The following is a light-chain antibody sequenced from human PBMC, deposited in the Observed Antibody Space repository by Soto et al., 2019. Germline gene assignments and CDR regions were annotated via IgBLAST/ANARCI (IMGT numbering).Light chain of an antibody. CDR3: HKYGSSPRT. V-gene: IGKV3-20*01. CDR1: QSVSSN. CDR2: GQS. Sequence: EIVMTQSPATLSLSPGDSATLSCRASQSVSSNLAWHQQKPGQAPMLLIYGQSSRAAGIPARFSGSGSGTDLNLTISRLEPEDFAVYYCHKYGSSPRTCGQGTRLEIK. J-gene: IGKJ5*01.